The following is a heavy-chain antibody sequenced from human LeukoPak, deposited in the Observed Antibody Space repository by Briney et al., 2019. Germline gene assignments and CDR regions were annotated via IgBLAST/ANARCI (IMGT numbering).Heavy chain of an antibody. D-gene: IGHD3-3*01. CDR1: GGSISSNSYY. CDR3: ARRTWGGPHYFDY. CDR2: FYYSGST. V-gene: IGHV4-39*01. Sequence: SETLSLTCTVSGGSISSNSYYWGWIRQPPGKGLEWIGSFYYSGSTFYNPSFKSRVTISVDTSKNQFSLKVNSMTAADTAVYFCARRTWGGPHYFDYWGQGTLVTVSS. J-gene: IGHJ4*02.